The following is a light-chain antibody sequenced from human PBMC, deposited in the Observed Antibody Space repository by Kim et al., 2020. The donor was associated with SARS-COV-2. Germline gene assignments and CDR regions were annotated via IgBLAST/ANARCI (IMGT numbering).Light chain of an antibody. CDR3: QTWVSRTGV. CDR1: KLGHKN. CDR2: QDT. J-gene: IGLJ3*02. V-gene: IGLV3-1*01. Sequence: SYELTQPPSVSVSPGQTASITCSGDKLGHKNVFWYQQKPGQSPVLVIYQDTKRPSGIPERFSGSNIGNTATLTISGTQAMDEADYYCQTWVSRTGVFGGGTQLTVL.